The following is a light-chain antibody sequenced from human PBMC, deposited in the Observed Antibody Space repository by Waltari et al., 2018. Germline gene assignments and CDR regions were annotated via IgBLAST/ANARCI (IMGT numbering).Light chain of an antibody. CDR3: QQYNNWPPKT. J-gene: IGKJ3*01. CDR1: QNIIRN. V-gene: IGKV3-15*01. CDR2: SAS. Sequence: EVVMTQSPATLSVSPGDSATLSCRASQNIIRNLAWYQQRPGQAPRLLIYSASVRAAAAPTRFRGRGSVTEFKLSISSMQSEDFEVYIRQQYNNWPPKTLGPRTNV.